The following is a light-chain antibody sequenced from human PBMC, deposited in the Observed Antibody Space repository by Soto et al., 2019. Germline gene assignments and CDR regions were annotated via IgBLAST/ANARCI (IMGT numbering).Light chain of an antibody. CDR1: QSVSSN. CDR3: QQCDSTPRT. V-gene: IGKV3-15*01. CDR2: GAS. J-gene: IGKJ1*01. Sequence: IVMTQSPATLSVSPGERATLSYSASQSVSSNLAWYQQKPGQAPRLLIYGASTRATGIPARFSGSGSGTDFTLTISSLQPEDFATYYCQQCDSTPRTFGQGTKVDI.